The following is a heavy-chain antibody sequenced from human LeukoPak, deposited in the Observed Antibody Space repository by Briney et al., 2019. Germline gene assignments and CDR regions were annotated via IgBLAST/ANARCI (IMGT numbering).Heavy chain of an antibody. CDR2: MNPNSGNT. D-gene: IGHD3-16*01. CDR1: GYTFTSYD. CDR3: ARALPGSWGYYYMDV. J-gene: IGHJ6*03. Sequence: ASVKVSCKASGYTFTSYDINWVRQATGQGLEWMGWMNPNSGNTGYAQKFQGRVTITRNTSISTAYMELSSLRSEDTAVYYCARALPGSWGYYYMDVWGKGTTVTVSS. V-gene: IGHV1-8*03.